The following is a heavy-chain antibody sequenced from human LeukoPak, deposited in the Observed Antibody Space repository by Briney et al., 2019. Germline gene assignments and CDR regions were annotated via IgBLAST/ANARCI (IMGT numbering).Heavy chain of an antibody. V-gene: IGHV3-53*01. CDR1: GFTFSTYW. D-gene: IGHD3-10*01. CDR3: AREVYYGSGSYPDY. Sequence: SGESLRLSCAASGFTFSTYWMSWVHQAPGKGLEWVSVIYSGGSTYYADSVKGRFTISRDNSKNTLYLQMNSLRAEDTAVYYCAREVYYGSGSYPDYWGQGTLVTVSS. CDR2: IYSGGST. J-gene: IGHJ4*02.